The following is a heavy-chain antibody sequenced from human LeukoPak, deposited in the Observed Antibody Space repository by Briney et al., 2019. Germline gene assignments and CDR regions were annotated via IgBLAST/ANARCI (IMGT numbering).Heavy chain of an antibody. Sequence: PGGSLRLSCVASGFTFSSHGMHWVRQAPGKGLEWMAVISNDGSKKLYGDPVKGRFTISRDDSKNTLYLQMNSLKTEDTAVYYCAKDRAFQAAGVTDYWGQGTLVTVSS. CDR2: ISNDGSKK. J-gene: IGHJ4*02. D-gene: IGHD3-10*01. V-gene: IGHV3-30*18. CDR3: AKDRAFQAAGVTDY. CDR1: GFTFSSHG.